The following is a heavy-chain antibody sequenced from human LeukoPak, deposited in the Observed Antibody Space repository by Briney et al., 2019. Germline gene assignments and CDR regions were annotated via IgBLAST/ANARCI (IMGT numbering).Heavy chain of an antibody. D-gene: IGHD2-15*01. CDR2: ISSNGGST. V-gene: IGHV3-64*04. CDR3: ARDSIVVVVAATPGDY. CDR1: GFTFSSYA. Sequence: GGSLRLSCSASGFTFSSYAMHWVRQAPGKGLEYVSAISSNGGSTYYADSVKGRFTISRDNSKNTLYLQMNSLRAEDTAVYYCARDSIVVVVAATPGDYWGQGTLVTVSS. J-gene: IGHJ4*02.